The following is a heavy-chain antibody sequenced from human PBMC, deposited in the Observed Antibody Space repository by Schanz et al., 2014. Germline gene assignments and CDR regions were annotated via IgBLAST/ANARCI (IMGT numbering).Heavy chain of an antibody. J-gene: IGHJ3*02. D-gene: IGHD3-22*01. V-gene: IGHV4-34*02. CDR1: GGSFSSNY. CDR3: ARGTRERLLLRSWQFAFDI. Sequence: QVQLQQWGAGLLKPSETLSLTCAVYGGSFSSNYWSWIRQPPGKGLEWIGEINQSGTTNYNPSLKSRVTMSVATSNTQISLKLRFVTAADTAVYYCARGTRERLLLRSWQFAFDIWGQGTMVTVSS. CDR2: INQSGTT.